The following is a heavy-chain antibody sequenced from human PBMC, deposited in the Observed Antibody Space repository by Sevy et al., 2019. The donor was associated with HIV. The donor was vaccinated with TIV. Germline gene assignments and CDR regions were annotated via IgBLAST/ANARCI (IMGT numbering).Heavy chain of an antibody. V-gene: IGHV3-15*01. D-gene: IGHD3-22*01. Sequence: GGSLRLSCAASGFILSNAWMTWVRQAPGKGPEWVGRIKSKTDGGNTEYAAPVKGRFTISIDDSRNTLYLQMNSLKTEDTAVYYCTTPTYYDDSSGYYYTYWGQGTLVSVSS. CDR2: IKSKTDGGNT. CDR3: TTPTYYDDSSGYYYTY. CDR1: GFILSNAW. J-gene: IGHJ4*02.